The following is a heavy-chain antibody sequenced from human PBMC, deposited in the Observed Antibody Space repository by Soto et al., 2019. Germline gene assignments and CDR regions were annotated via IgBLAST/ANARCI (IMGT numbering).Heavy chain of an antibody. Sequence: SETLSLTCTVSGGSISSYYWSWIRQPPGKGLEWIGYIYYSGSTNYNPSLKSRVTISVDTSKNQFSLKLSSVTAADTAVYYCARHNVDCGGDCFDYWGQGTLVTVSS. CDR3: ARHNVDCGGDCFDY. D-gene: IGHD2-21*01. V-gene: IGHV4-59*08. J-gene: IGHJ4*02. CDR1: GGSISSYY. CDR2: IYYSGST.